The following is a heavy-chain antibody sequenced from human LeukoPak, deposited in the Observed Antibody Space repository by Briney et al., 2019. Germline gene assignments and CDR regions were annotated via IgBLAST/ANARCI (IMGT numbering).Heavy chain of an antibody. Sequence: PGGSLKLSCAASGFTFSSYAMSWVRQAPGKWLEWVSAISGSGGSTYYADSVKGRFTISRDNSKNTLYLQMNSLRAEDTAVYYCAKGERDLDYGDHGGDYWGQGALVTVSS. CDR1: GFTFSSYA. J-gene: IGHJ4*02. CDR3: AKGERDLDYGDHGGDY. V-gene: IGHV3-23*01. CDR2: ISGSGGST. D-gene: IGHD4-17*01.